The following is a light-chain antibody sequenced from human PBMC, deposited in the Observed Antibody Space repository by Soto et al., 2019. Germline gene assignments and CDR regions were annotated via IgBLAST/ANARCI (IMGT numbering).Light chain of an antibody. Sequence: QSVLTQPPSVSAAPGQKVTISCSGSTSNIGNNYVSWYRQFPGTAPKLLIYDDDKRPSGLPDRFSGSKSGTSATLGINELQTGDEADYYCATWDSSLRVVVFGGGTKLTVL. V-gene: IGLV1-51*01. CDR2: DDD. CDR1: TSNIGNNY. J-gene: IGLJ3*02. CDR3: ATWDSSLRVVV.